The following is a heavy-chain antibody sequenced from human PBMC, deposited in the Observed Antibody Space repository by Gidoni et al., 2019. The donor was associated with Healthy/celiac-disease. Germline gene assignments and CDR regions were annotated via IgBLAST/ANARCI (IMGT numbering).Heavy chain of an antibody. Sequence: EVQLLESGGGLVQPGGSMRLSCAASGFTFSSYAMSWVRQAPGKGLEWVSAIRGSGGSTYYADSVKGRFTISRDNSKNTLYLQMNSLRAEDTAVYYCAKDRDIVVVPAAIDYWGQGTLVTVSS. J-gene: IGHJ4*02. CDR2: IRGSGGST. CDR1: GFTFSSYA. CDR3: AKDRDIVVVPAAIDY. V-gene: IGHV3-23*01. D-gene: IGHD2-2*01.